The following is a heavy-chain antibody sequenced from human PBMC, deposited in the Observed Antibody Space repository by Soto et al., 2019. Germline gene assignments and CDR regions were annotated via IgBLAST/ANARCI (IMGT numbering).Heavy chain of an antibody. D-gene: IGHD1-26*01. CDR3: AREVISPATSDAFDI. CDR2: IYHTGAA. J-gene: IGHJ3*02. CDR1: GGSLSSDNFF. Sequence: QVQLQESGPGLVKPSQTLSVTCTVSGGSLSSDNFFWSWVRQHPETGLEWVGYIYHTGAAYYNPSLKSRLTISLDTSKNRFSLSLISVTAADTAVYYCAREVISPATSDAFDIWGQGIMVTVSS. V-gene: IGHV4-31*03.